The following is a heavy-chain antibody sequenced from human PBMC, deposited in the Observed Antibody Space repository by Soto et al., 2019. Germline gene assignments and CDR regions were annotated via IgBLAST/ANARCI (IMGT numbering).Heavy chain of an antibody. J-gene: IGHJ6*01. CDR2: ISYDGSNK. Sequence: QVQLVESGGGVVQPGRSLRLSCAASGFTFSSYGMHWVRQAPGKGLEWVAVISYDGSNKYYADSVKGRFTISRDNSKNTLYLQMNSLRAEDTAVYYCAKVRSSCSGGSCYSRYYYGMDVW. CDR3: AKVRSSCSGGSCYSRYYYGMDV. V-gene: IGHV3-30*18. D-gene: IGHD2-15*01. CDR1: GFTFSSYG.